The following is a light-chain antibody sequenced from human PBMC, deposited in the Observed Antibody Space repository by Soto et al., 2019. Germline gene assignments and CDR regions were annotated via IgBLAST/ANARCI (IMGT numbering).Light chain of an antibody. CDR3: HQYNNWPPLT. Sequence: EIVMTQSPATLSVSPGERATLSCRASQSVSNNLAWYQQKAGQAPRLLIYGASTRATGIPARFSGSGSGTDFTLTIRSLQSEDFAGYYCHQYNNWPPLTFGGGTKVEIK. CDR2: GAS. V-gene: IGKV3-15*01. J-gene: IGKJ4*02. CDR1: QSVSNN.